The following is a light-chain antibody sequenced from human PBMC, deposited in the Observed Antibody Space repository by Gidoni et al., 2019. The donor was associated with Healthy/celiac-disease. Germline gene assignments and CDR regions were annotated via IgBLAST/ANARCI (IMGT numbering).Light chain of an antibody. CDR3: SSYTSSSVV. CDR2: EVS. CDR1: SSDVGGYNY. V-gene: IGLV2-14*01. J-gene: IGLJ2*01. Sequence: QSALTQPASVSGSPGQSITISFTGTSSDVGGYNYVSWYQQHPGKAPKLLIYEVSNRPSGVSNRFSGSKSGNTASLTISGLQAEDEADYYCSSYTSSSVVFGGGTKLTVL.